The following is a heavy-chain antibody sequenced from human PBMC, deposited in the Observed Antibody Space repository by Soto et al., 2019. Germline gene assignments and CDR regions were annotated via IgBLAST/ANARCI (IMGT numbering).Heavy chain of an antibody. CDR2: IRGNGDSP. V-gene: IGHV3-64D*06. J-gene: IGHJ1*01. Sequence: GSLRLSCSSSGFTFSSYTMHWVRQAPGKGLDYVSGIRGNGDSPFYADSVKGRFTISRDNSKNALYLLMSSLSAEDTAFYYCVKDESINWYSGHFRHWGQGTLVTVSS. CDR3: VKDESINWYSGHFRH. D-gene: IGHD6-13*01. CDR1: GFTFSSYT.